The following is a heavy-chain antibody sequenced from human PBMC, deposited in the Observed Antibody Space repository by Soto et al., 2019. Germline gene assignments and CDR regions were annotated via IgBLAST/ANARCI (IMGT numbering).Heavy chain of an antibody. CDR3: ARDTGRGRDYFFDY. CDR2: IWYDGSNK. J-gene: IGHJ4*02. V-gene: IGHV3-33*01. Sequence: PGGSLRLSCAASGFTFSSYGMHWVRQAPGKGLEWVAVIWYDGSNKYYADSVKGRFTISRDNSKNTLYLQMNSLRAEDTAVYYCARDTGRGRDYFFDYWGQGTLVTVSS. CDR1: GFTFSSYG. D-gene: IGHD2-21*02.